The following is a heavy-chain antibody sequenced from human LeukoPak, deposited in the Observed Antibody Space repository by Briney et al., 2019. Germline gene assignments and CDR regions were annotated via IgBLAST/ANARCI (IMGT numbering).Heavy chain of an antibody. CDR3: ARRSAAKDAFDI. Sequence: GGSLRLSCAASGFTVSSNYMSWVRQAPGKGLEWVSVIYSGGSTYYADSVKGRFTISRDNSKNTLYLQMNSLRAEDTAVYYCARRSAAKDAFDIWGQGTMVTVSS. J-gene: IGHJ3*02. V-gene: IGHV3-53*01. CDR1: GFTVSSNY. CDR2: IYSGGST. D-gene: IGHD6-25*01.